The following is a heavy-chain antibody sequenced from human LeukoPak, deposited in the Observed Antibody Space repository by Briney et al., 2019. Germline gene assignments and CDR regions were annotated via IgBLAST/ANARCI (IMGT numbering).Heavy chain of an antibody. D-gene: IGHD3-3*01. V-gene: IGHV1-18*01. CDR2: ISAYNGNT. CDR1: GYTFTSYG. Sequence: GASVKVSCKASGYTFTSYGISWVRQAPGQGLEWMGWISAYNGNTNYAQKLQGRVTMTTDTSTSTAYMELRSLRSDDTAVYYCARGFYDFWSGYPDARDAFDIWGQGTMVTVSS. CDR3: ARGFYDFWSGYPDARDAFDI. J-gene: IGHJ3*02.